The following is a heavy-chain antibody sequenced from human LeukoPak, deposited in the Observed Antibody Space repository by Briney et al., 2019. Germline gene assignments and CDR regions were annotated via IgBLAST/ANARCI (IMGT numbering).Heavy chain of an antibody. CDR3: VSDRETQEQI. D-gene: IGHD1-26*01. J-gene: IGHJ3*02. Sequence: PSGGSLRLSCSGSGFTFSRHNMHWVRQAPGKGLEYVSAISYNGDSTYYVDSVKGRFTISRDNSKNTLDLQMSSLRPEDTAVYYCVSDRETQEQIWGPGTLVTVSS. CDR1: GFTFSRHN. CDR2: ISYNGDST. V-gene: IGHV3-64D*09.